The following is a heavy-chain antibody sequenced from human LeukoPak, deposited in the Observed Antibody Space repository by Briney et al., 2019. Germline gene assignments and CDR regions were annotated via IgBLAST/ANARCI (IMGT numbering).Heavy chain of an antibody. J-gene: IGHJ4*02. CDR3: ARRIRYSSGWSYFDY. V-gene: IGHV4-34*01. CDR1: GGSFRGYY. Sequence: PSETLSLTCAVYGGSFRGYYWSWIRQPPGKGLEWIGEINHSGSTNYNPSLKSRVTISVDTSKNQFSLKLSSVTAADTAVYYCARRIRYSSGWSYFDYWGQGTLVTVSS. CDR2: INHSGST. D-gene: IGHD6-19*01.